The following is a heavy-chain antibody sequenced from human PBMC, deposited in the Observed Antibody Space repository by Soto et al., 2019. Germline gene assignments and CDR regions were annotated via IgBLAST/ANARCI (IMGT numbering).Heavy chain of an antibody. J-gene: IGHJ4*02. Sequence: SETLSLTCAVSDGSISSGGYSWSWIRQPPGKGLEWIGYIYHSGSTYYNPSLKSRVTISVDRSKNQFSLKLSSVTAADTAVYYCARVGPDSGYLDYWGQGTLVTVSS. D-gene: IGHD1-26*01. V-gene: IGHV4-30-2*01. CDR1: DGSISSGGYS. CDR3: ARVGPDSGYLDY. CDR2: IYHSGST.